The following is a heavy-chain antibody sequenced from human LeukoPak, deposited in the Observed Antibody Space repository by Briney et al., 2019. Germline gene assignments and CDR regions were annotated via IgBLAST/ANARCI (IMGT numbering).Heavy chain of an antibody. J-gene: IGHJ4*02. V-gene: IGHV4-59*12. D-gene: IGHD6-19*01. CDR2: IYYSGST. Sequence: SETLSLTCTVSGGSMSSYYWSWIRQPPGKGLEWIGYIYYSGSTNYNPSLKSRVTISVDTSKNQISLNLNSVTAADTAVYYCARKGTSSGWDFDFWGQGTLVTVSS. CDR1: GGSMSSYY. CDR3: ARKGTSSGWDFDF.